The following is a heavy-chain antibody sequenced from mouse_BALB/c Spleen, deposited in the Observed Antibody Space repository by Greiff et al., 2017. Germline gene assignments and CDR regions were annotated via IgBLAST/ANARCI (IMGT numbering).Heavy chain of an antibody. CDR3: ARGLWSMDY. V-gene: IGHV5-6-5*01. CDR1: GFTFSSYA. J-gene: IGHJ4*01. CDR2: ISSGGST. Sequence: DVHLVESGGGLVKPGGSLKLSCAASGFTFSSYAMSWVRQTPEKRLEWVASISSGGSTYYPDSVKGRFTISRDNARNILYLQMSSLRSEDTAMYYCARGLWSMDYWGQGTSVTVSS. D-gene: IGHD1-1*02.